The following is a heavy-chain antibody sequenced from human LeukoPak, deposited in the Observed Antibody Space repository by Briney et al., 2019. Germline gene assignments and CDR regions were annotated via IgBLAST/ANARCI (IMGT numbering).Heavy chain of an antibody. CDR3: ARAGGYCSSTSCYNWVDP. CDR1: GFTFSSYS. D-gene: IGHD2-2*01. CDR2: ISSSSSYR. V-gene: IGHV3-21*01. Sequence: KPGGSLRLSCAASGFTFSSYSMNWVRQAPGKGLEWVSSISSSSSYRYYADSVKGRFTISRDNAKNTLYLQMNSLRAEDTAVYYCARAGGYCSSTSCYNWVDPWGQGTLVTVSS. J-gene: IGHJ5*02.